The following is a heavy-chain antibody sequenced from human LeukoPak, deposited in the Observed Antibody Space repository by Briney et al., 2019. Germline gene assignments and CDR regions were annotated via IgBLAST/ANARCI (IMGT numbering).Heavy chain of an antibody. V-gene: IGHV3-30-3*01. J-gene: IGHJ4*02. D-gene: IGHD3-16*01. Sequence: PGRSLRLSCAASGFDFSRYVIHWVRQGPGKGLERVAVISPEGYMKDYADSVKGRFTVSRDNSKNTVYLQMNSLSAEDTSRYYCARGNLYTAATIEDYWGQGTLVTVSS. CDR2: ISPEGYMK. CDR1: GFDFSRYV. CDR3: ARGNLYTAATIEDY.